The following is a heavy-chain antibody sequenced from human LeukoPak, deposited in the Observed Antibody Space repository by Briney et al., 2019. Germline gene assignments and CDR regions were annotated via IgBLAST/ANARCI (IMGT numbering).Heavy chain of an antibody. CDR3: ARDPSTMTPLDY. CDR1: GFTFSRHW. Sequence: GGSLRLSCAASGFTFSRHWMHWVRQAPGKGLVWVSRIHSDGSSKDYADSVKGRFTISRDNAKNTLYLQMNSLRAEDTAVYYCARDPSTMTPLDYWGQGTLVTVSS. V-gene: IGHV3-74*01. CDR2: IHSDGSSK. D-gene: IGHD2-2*01. J-gene: IGHJ4*02.